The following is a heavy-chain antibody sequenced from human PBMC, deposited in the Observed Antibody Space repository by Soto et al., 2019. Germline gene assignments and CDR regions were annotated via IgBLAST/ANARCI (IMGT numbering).Heavy chain of an antibody. CDR1: GFTFSSYA. D-gene: IGHD3-3*01. V-gene: IGHV3-23*01. Sequence: EVQLSESGGGLVQPGGSLRLSCAASGFTFSSYAMSWVRQAPGKGLEWVSAISGSGGSTYYGDSVKGRFTISRDNSKNTLYLQMNSLRAEDMAVYYCAAGYDFWSGYFPVPNYFDYWGQGTLVTVSS. CDR2: ISGSGGST. CDR3: AAGYDFWSGYFPVPNYFDY. J-gene: IGHJ4*02.